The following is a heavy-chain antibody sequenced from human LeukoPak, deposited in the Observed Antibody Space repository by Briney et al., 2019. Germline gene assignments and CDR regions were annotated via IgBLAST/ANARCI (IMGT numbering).Heavy chain of an antibody. J-gene: IGHJ6*03. D-gene: IGHD2-21*02. Sequence: SETLSLTCTVSGGSISSGSYYWSWIRQPAGKGLEWIGRIYTSGSTNYNPSLKSRVTISVDTSKNQFSLKLSSVTAADTAVYYCARDSGGGDPNHPVRVLYYYMDVWGKGTTVTVSS. V-gene: IGHV4-61*02. CDR3: ARDSGGGDPNHPVRVLYYYMDV. CDR1: GGSISSGSYY. CDR2: IYTSGST.